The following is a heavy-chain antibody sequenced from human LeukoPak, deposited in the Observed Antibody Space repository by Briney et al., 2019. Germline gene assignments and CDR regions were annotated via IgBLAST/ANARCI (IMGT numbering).Heavy chain of an antibody. V-gene: IGHV1-69*04. Sequence: ASVKVSCKASGGTFSSYAISWVRQAPGQGLEWMGRIIPILGIANYAQKFQGRVTMTEDTSTDTAYMELSSLRSEDTAVYYCATRDLTTVTTTPFDYWGQGTLVTVSS. CDR1: GGTFSSYA. CDR2: IIPILGIA. J-gene: IGHJ4*02. D-gene: IGHD4-11*01. CDR3: ATRDLTTVTTTPFDY.